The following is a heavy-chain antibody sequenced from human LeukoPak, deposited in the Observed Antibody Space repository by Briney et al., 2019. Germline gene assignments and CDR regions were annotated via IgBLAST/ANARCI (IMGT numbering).Heavy chain of an antibody. J-gene: IGHJ3*02. CDR3: ARVGMTTVTTDAFDI. D-gene: IGHD4-17*01. V-gene: IGHV4-59*12. CDR2: IYSSGST. Sequence: SETLSLTCTVSAGSISNYYWTWIRQSPGKGLEWIGYIYSSGSTNYNPSLKGRVTISVDTSKNQFSLKLSSVTAADTAVYYCARVGMTTVTTDAFDIWGQGTMVTVSS. CDR1: AGSISNYY.